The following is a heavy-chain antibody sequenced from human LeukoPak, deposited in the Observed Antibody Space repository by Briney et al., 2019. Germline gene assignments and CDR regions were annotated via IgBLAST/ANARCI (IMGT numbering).Heavy chain of an antibody. Sequence: ASVKVSCKASGYTFTGYYMHWVRQAPGQGLEWMGWINPNSGGTNYAQKFQGRVTMTRDTSISTAYMELSRLRSDDTAVYYCGRAGVLVVAATYFDNWGQGTRVTVPS. D-gene: IGHD2-15*01. J-gene: IGHJ4*02. CDR3: GRAGVLVVAATYFDN. V-gene: IGHV1-2*02. CDR2: INPNSGGT. CDR1: GYTFTGYY.